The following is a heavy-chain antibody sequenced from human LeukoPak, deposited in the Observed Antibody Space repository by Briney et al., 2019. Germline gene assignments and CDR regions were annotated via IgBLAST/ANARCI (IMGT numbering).Heavy chain of an antibody. CDR1: GGSISSYY. CDR2: IYYSGST. J-gene: IGHJ4*02. CDR3: ARQRRGYSYGWGDFDY. D-gene: IGHD5-18*01. Sequence: PSETLSLTCTVSGGSISSYYWGWIRQPPGKGLEWIGSIYYSGSTYYNPSLKSRVTISVDTSKNQFSLKLSSVTAADTAVYYCARQRRGYSYGWGDFDYWGQGTLVTVSS. V-gene: IGHV4-39*01.